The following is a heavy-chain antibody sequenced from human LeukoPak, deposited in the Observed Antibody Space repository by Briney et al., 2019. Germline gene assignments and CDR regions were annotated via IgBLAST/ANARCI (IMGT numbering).Heavy chain of an antibody. CDR2: ISYDGSNK. J-gene: IGHJ4*02. D-gene: IGHD3-3*01. Sequence: GGSLRLSCAASGFTFSSDGMHWVRQAPGKGLEWVAVISYDGSNKYYADSVKGRFTISRDNSKNTLYLQMNSLRAEDTAVYYCAKDITIFGVVPDHWGQGTLVTVSS. CDR3: AKDITIFGVVPDH. V-gene: IGHV3-30*18. CDR1: GFTFSSDG.